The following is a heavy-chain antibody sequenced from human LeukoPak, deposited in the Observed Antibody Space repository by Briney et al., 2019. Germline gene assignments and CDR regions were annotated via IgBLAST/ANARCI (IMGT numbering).Heavy chain of an antibody. CDR1: GYTFTSYA. D-gene: IGHD3-10*01. CDR3: ARGSFGLWFGELGFDY. CDR2: INAGNGNT. V-gene: IGHV1-3*01. J-gene: IGHJ4*02. Sequence: GASVKVSCKASGYTFTSYAMHWVRQAPGQRLEWMGWINAGNGNTKYSQKFQGRVTITRDTSASTAYMELSGLRSEDTAVYYCARGSFGLWFGELGFDYWGQGTLVTVSS.